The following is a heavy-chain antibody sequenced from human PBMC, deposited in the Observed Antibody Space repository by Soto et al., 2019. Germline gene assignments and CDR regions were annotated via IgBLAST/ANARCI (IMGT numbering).Heavy chain of an antibody. CDR2: ISDSVDRT. D-gene: IGHD3-22*01. CDR1: GITISNYP. J-gene: IGHJ4*02. V-gene: IGHV3-23*01. CDR3: VKDDGGYPSTAPH. Sequence: EVQLLESGGGLVQPGGSLRLSCAASGITISNYPMSWVRQAPGKWLDWVSGISDSVDRTYYADSAKGRFTISKDISKNSLSLQLDSLGVEDTAVYFCVKDDGGYPSTAPHWGQGTLGTVSS.